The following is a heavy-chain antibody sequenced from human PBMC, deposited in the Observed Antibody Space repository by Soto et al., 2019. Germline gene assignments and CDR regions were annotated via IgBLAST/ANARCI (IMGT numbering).Heavy chain of an antibody. Sequence: SETLSLTCAVYGGSFSGYDWSWIRQPPGKGLEWIGEINHSGSTNYNPSLKSRVTISVDTSKNQFSLKLSSVTAADTAVYYCGRGDWKEWVGYYYYYMDVRGKGTTVTVSS. D-gene: IGHD1-1*01. CDR2: INHSGST. CDR1: GGSFSGYD. J-gene: IGHJ6*03. V-gene: IGHV4-34*01. CDR3: GRGDWKEWVGYYYYYMDV.